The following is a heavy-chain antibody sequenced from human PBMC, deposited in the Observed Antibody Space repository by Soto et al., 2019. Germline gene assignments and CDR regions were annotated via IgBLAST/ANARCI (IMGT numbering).Heavy chain of an antibody. CDR3: ARVGYLDSDGVPRPYDY. V-gene: IGHV1-3*01. Sequence: ASVKVSCKASGYNFTMYAIYWVRQAPRQRLEWLGWINGGNDKTGYSQRFQGRLTITKKTSATTAFMELSSLRSEDTAVYYCARVGYLDSDGVPRPYDYWGQGTLVTVSS. D-gene: IGHD2-8*01. J-gene: IGHJ4*02. CDR2: INGGNDKT. CDR1: GYNFTMYA.